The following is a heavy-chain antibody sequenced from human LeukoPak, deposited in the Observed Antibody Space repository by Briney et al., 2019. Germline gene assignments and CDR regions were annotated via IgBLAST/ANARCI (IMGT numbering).Heavy chain of an antibody. V-gene: IGHV4-34*01. J-gene: IGHJ4*02. CDR3: ARCSDRIAAALDY. CDR1: GGSFSGYY. Sequence: SETLSLTCAVYGGSFSGYYWSWIRQPPGKGLEWIGEINHSGSTNYNPSLKSRVTISVDTSKNQFSLKLSSVTAADTAVYYCARCSDRIAAALDYWGQGTLVTVSS. CDR2: INHSGST. D-gene: IGHD6-13*01.